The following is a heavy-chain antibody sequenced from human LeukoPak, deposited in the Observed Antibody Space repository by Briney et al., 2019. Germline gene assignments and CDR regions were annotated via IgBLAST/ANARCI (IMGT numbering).Heavy chain of an antibody. CDR1: GYTFPSYF. J-gene: IGHJ5*02. D-gene: IGHD6-13*01. Sequence: ASVKVSCKASGYTFPSYFMHWVRQAPGQGLEWMGIINPTGGSTTYAQKLQGRVTMTEDTPTDTAYMELSSLRSEDTAVYYCATLGRAAGSRNWFDPWGRGTLVTVSS. V-gene: IGHV1-46*01. CDR2: INPTGGST. CDR3: ATLGRAAGSRNWFDP.